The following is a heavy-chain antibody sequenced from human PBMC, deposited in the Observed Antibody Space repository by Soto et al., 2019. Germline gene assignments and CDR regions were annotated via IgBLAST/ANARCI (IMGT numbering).Heavy chain of an antibody. CDR1: GGSFSGGGYY. V-gene: IGHV4-31*03. CDR2: ISYSGST. Sequence: PSETLSLTCTVSGGSFSGGGYYWGWIRQHPGKGLEWMGYISYSGSTKYKPSLQSRITISVDTSKNQFSLRLTSVTAADTAIYFCARTAILAVVLNAFEIWGPGTLVTVSS. J-gene: IGHJ3*02. D-gene: IGHD3-3*01. CDR3: ARTAILAVVLNAFEI.